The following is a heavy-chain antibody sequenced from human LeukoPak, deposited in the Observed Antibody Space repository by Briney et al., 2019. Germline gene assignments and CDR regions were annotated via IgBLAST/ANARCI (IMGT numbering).Heavy chain of an antibody. J-gene: IGHJ4*02. CDR1: GGSFSSYY. CDR3: ARLNSPWRGGYFDY. Sequence: SETLSLTCAVYGGSFSSYYWSWIRQPPGKGLEWIGYIYYSGSTNYNPSLKSRVTISVDTSKNQFSLELSSVTAADTAVYYCARLNSPWRGGYFDYWGQGTLVTVSS. CDR2: IYYSGST. D-gene: IGHD2-15*01. V-gene: IGHV4-59*08.